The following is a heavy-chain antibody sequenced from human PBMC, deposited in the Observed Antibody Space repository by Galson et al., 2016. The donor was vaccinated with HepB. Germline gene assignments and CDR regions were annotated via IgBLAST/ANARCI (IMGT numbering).Heavy chain of an antibody. CDR1: GGSIRSHY. CDR3: AGGKYGGIYFPY. CDR2: FYYSGST. J-gene: IGHJ4*02. Sequence: LSLTCTVSGGSIRSHYWSWIRQPPGKGLEWIGYFYYSGSTNYNPSLKSRVTISVDTSKNEFSLKLTSVAAADTAVYYCAGGKYGGIYFPYWGQGSLVTVSS. V-gene: IGHV4-59*11. D-gene: IGHD4-23*01.